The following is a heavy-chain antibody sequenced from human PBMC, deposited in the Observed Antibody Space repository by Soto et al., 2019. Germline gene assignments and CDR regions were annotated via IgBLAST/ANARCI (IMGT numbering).Heavy chain of an antibody. Sequence: QVQLVQSGADVKKPGSSVKVYCKASVGTCSSYAITWVRQAPGQGLEWMGGIIPIFRRTNYAQKFQDRVTIIADETTWTFYMEMSSLTSEDTSVYFGALVPSARAGILIFGVNTPAYGMDVWGRGTSVTVS. J-gene: IGHJ6*02. V-gene: IGHV1-69*01. D-gene: IGHD3-3*02. CDR1: VGTCSSYA. CDR3: ALVPSARAGILIFGVNTPAYGMDV. CDR2: IIPIFRRT.